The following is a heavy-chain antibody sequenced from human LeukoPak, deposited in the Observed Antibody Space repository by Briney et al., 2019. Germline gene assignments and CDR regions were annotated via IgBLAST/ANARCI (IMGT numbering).Heavy chain of an antibody. CDR3: ARGEYNDILDV. CDR1: GGSFSGYY. J-gene: IGHJ6*04. Sequence: SETLSLTCAVYGGSFSGYYWSWIRQPPGKGLEWMGEINHSGSTNYNPSLKSRVTISIDTSKNQFSLKLRSVTAEDTAVYYCARGEYNDILDVWGKGTTVTVSS. D-gene: IGHD3-9*01. V-gene: IGHV4-34*01. CDR2: INHSGST.